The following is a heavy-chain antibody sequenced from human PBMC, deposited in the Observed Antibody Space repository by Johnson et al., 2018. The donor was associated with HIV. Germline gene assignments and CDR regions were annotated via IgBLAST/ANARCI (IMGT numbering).Heavy chain of an antibody. V-gene: IGHV3-11*04. Sequence: QVQLVESGGGLVKPGGSLRLSCAASGFSFSDYYMTWIRQAPGKGLEWVSYISSSGSTIYYADSVKGRFTISRDNAKNSLYLQMNSLRAEDTAVYDCARPDSSSARAHDAFDIWGQGTMVTVSS. CDR1: GFSFSDYY. D-gene: IGHD6-6*01. J-gene: IGHJ3*02. CDR3: ARPDSSSARAHDAFDI. CDR2: ISSSGSTI.